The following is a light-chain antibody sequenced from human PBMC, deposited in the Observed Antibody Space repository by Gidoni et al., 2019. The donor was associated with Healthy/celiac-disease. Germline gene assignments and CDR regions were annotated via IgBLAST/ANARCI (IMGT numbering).Light chain of an antibody. Sequence: EIVMTQSPATLSVSPGERATLSCRASQSVSSNLAWYQQKPGQAPRLLIYGASTRATGIPARFSGSGSGTKFTLTISSLQSEDFAVYYCQQYNNWPLYTFGQXTKLEIK. CDR1: QSVSSN. CDR2: GAS. V-gene: IGKV3-15*01. J-gene: IGKJ2*01. CDR3: QQYNNWPLYT.